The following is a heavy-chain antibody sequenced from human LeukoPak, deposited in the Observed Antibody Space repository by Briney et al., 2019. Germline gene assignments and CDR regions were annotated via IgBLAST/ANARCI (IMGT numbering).Heavy chain of an antibody. CDR3: AKGSDNSYDSSGYYSPFDY. CDR2: ISGSGGST. D-gene: IGHD3-22*01. J-gene: IGHJ4*01. Sequence: GGSLRLSCAASGFTFSSYAMSWVRQAPGKGLEWVSAISGSGGSTYYADSVKGRFTISRDNSKNTLYLQMNSLRADDTAVYYCAKGSDNSYDSSGYYSPFDYWGQGTLVTVSS. CDR1: GFTFSSYA. V-gene: IGHV3-23*01.